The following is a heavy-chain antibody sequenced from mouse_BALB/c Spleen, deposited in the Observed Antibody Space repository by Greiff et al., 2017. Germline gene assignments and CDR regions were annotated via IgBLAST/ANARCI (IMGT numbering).Heavy chain of an antibody. V-gene: IGHV1-63*02. D-gene: IGHD2-14*01. CDR2: IYPGGGYT. Sequence: QVQLQPSGAELVRPGTSVKISCKASGYPFTNYWLGWVKQRPGHGLEWIGDIYPGGGYTNYNEKFKGKATLTADTSSSTAYMQLSSLTSEDSAVYFCARDYRYEDYWGQGTTLTVSS. J-gene: IGHJ2*01. CDR3: ARDYRYEDY. CDR1: GYPFTNYW.